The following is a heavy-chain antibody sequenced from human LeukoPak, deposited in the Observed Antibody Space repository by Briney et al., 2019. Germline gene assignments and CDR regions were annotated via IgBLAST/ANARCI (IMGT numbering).Heavy chain of an antibody. J-gene: IGHJ5*02. CDR1: GFAFSTYW. V-gene: IGHV3-7*04. Sequence: GGSLRLSCATSGFAFSTYWMNWVRQAPGKGLEWVANIKQDGSEKYYVDSVKGRFTISRDNAENSLYLQVNSLRVEDTAVYYCARGRCCSGGSCSWFDPWGQGTLVTVSS. CDR3: ARGRCCSGGSCSWFDP. CDR2: IKQDGSEK. D-gene: IGHD2-15*01.